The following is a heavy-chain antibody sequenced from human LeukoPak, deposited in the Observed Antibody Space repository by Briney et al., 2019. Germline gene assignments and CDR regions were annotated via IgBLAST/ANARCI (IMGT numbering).Heavy chain of an antibody. CDR2: IIPIFGTA. J-gene: IGHJ4*02. D-gene: IGHD2-15*01. CDR1: GGTFSSYA. V-gene: IGHV1-69*01. CDR3: ARAPLRYCSGGSCYPGFDY. Sequence: SVKVSCKASGGTFSSYAISWVRQAPGQGLEWMGGIIPIFGTANYAQKFQGRVTITADESTSTAYMELSGLRSEDTAVYYCARAPLRYCSGGSCYPGFDYWGQGTLVTVSS.